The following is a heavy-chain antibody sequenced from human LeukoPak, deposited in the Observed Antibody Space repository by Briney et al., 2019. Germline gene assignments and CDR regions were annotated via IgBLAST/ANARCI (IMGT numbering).Heavy chain of an antibody. CDR1: GYTFTPYY. J-gene: IGHJ5*02. D-gene: IGHD6-13*01. V-gene: IGHV1-2*02. CDR3: ARDLVGYSNWLEP. CDR2: INPNNGDT. Sequence: SVKVSCKASGYTFTPYYMHWVRQAPGHGPEWLGWINPNNGDTDYAQNFQGRVTMTSDTSITRAYMELSSLRSDDTAIYYCARDLVGYSNWLEPWGRGTLVTASS.